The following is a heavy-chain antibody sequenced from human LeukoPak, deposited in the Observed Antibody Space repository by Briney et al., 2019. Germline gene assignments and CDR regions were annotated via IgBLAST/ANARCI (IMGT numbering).Heavy chain of an antibody. Sequence: SETLSLTCTLSGGSVSSSSYYWGWIRQPPGKGLEWIGSIFYSGSTYYNPSLKSRVTISVDTSKNQFSLKLSSVTAADTAVYYCARWTTVVTYDWSDAFDIWGQGTMVTVSS. CDR2: IFYSGST. CDR3: ARWTTVVTYDWSDAFDI. V-gene: IGHV4-39*07. D-gene: IGHD4-23*01. CDR1: GGSVSSSSYY. J-gene: IGHJ3*02.